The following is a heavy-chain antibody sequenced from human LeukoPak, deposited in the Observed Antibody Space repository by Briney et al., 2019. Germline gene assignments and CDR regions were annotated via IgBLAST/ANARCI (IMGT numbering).Heavy chain of an antibody. Sequence: SETLSLTCTVSGGSISSYYWSWIRQPPGKGLEWIGYIYYSGSTNYNPSLKSRVTISVDTSKNQFSLKLSSVTAADTAVYYCAIASRGYTIFGVVINSFDYWGQGTLVTVSS. CDR3: AIASRGYTIFGVVINSFDY. V-gene: IGHV4-59*12. J-gene: IGHJ4*02. CDR2: IYYSGST. CDR1: GGSISSYY. D-gene: IGHD3-3*01.